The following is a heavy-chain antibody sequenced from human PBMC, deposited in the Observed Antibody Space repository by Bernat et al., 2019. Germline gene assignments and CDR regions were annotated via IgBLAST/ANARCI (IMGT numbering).Heavy chain of an antibody. CDR2: ISYDGSNK. CDR3: ARDPAMAHYYYGMDV. J-gene: IGHJ6*02. CDR1: GFTFSSYA. D-gene: IGHD5-18*01. V-gene: IGHV3-30-3*01. Sequence: QVQLVESGGGVVQPGRSLRLSCAASGFTFSSYAMHWVRQAPGKGLEWVAVISYDGSNKYYADSVKGRFTISRDNSKNTLYLQMNSLRAEDTAVYYCARDPAMAHYYYGMDVWGQGTTVTVSS.